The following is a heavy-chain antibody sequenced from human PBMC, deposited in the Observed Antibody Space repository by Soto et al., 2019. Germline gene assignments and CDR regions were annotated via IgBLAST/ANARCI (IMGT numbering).Heavy chain of an antibody. CDR1: GFTFSNYG. D-gene: IGHD3-16*02. Sequence: QVQLVESGGGVVQPGRSLRLSCAASGFTFSNYGMHWVRQAPGKGLEWVAVIWYDESKKYYADSVKGRFTISRDSSKNKRYLEMSSLRAEDTAVYYCARGGGLSEGGYWGQGTLVTVSS. J-gene: IGHJ4*02. CDR2: IWYDESKK. V-gene: IGHV3-33*01. CDR3: ARGGGLSEGGY.